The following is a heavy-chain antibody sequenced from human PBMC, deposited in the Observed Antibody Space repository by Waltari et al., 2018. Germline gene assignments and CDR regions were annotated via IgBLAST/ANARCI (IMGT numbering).Heavy chain of an antibody. V-gene: IGHV3-23*01. J-gene: IGHJ6*02. CDR1: GFTFSSYA. CDR2: ISGSGGST. CDR3: AILGEDQYGMDV. D-gene: IGHD3-16*01. Sequence: EVQLLESGGGLVQPGGSLRLSCAASGFTFSSYAMSWVRQAPGKGLEWVSAISGSGGSTYYADSVKGRFTISRDNSKNTLYLQMNSLRAEDTAVYYCAILGEDQYGMDVWGQGTTVTVSS.